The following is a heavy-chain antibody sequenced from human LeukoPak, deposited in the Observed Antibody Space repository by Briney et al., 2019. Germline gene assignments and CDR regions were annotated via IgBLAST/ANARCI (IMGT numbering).Heavy chain of an antibody. Sequence: GGSLRLSCAASGFTVSSNYMSWVRQAPGEGLEWVSVIFSGGSTYYADSVKCRSTISRDNSKNTPYLRMNSLRAEDTTVFYFAGDGRETMIMFGGVMTAGWFDPWGQGTLVAVSS. CDR1: GFTVSSNY. D-gene: IGHD3-16*01. J-gene: IGHJ5*02. CDR3: AGDGRETMIMFGGVMTAGWFDP. CDR2: IFSGGST. V-gene: IGHV3-53*01.